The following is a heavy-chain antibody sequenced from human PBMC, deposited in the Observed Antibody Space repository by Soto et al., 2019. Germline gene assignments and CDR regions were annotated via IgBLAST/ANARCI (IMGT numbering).Heavy chain of an antibody. J-gene: IGHJ4*02. V-gene: IGHV1-46*01. Sequence: QVQLVQSGAEVKKPGASVKVSCKASGYTFTSCYMHWVRQAPGQGLEWLGIINPSGGSATYAQKFPGRVTMTRDTSTSTVYMELSSLRSEDTAVYYCARTSAMGAADYWGQGTLVTVSS. CDR3: ARTSAMGAADY. CDR2: INPSGGSA. D-gene: IGHD1-26*01. CDR1: GYTFTSCY.